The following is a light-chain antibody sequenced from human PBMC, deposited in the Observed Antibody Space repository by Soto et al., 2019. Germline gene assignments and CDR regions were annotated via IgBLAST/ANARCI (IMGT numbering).Light chain of an antibody. Sequence: EVVMTQSPTPLALSPGERVTLSCRASQTVSNNLAWYRKKPGQAPSLLIYGISTRATGLPARFSGSGSGTEFTLTISSLQYDDFALYYCQQYNNCPHTFGQGTTLEIK. CDR2: GIS. CDR3: QQYNNCPHT. V-gene: IGKV3-15*01. J-gene: IGKJ2*01. CDR1: QTVSNN.